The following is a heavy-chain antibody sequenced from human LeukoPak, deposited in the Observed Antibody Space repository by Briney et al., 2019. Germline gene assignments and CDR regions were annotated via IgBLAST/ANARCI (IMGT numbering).Heavy chain of an antibody. CDR2: IQYEGSDK. CDR3: ARDVFSLGSGRYVGGAFDI. CDR1: GFTFSSYG. J-gene: IGHJ3*02. V-gene: IGHV3-30*02. D-gene: IGHD1-26*01. Sequence: GGSLRLSCAASGFTFSSYGMHWVRQAPGKGLEWVAFIQYEGSDKYYADSVKGRFTISRDNAKNSLYLQMNSLRAEETAVYYCARDVFSLGSGRYVGGAFDIWGQGTMVTVSS.